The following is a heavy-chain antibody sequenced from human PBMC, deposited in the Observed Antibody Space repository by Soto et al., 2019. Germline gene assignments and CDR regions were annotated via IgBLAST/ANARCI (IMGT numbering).Heavy chain of an antibody. CDR1: GFTFTSSA. J-gene: IGHJ6*02. Sequence: SVKVSCKASGFTFTSSAVQWVRLARGQRLEWIGWIVVGSGNTNYAQKFQERVTITRDMSTSTAYMELSSLRSEDTAVYYCAASGFGYSSGWYGMDVWGQGTTVTVSS. V-gene: IGHV1-58*01. CDR3: AASGFGYSSGWYGMDV. D-gene: IGHD6-19*01. CDR2: IVVGSGNT.